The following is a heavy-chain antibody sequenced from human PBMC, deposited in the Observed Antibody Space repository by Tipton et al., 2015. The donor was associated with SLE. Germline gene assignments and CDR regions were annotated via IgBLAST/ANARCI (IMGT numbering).Heavy chain of an antibody. CDR3: ARVATAMGYYYYMDV. D-gene: IGHD5-18*01. V-gene: IGHV4-59*08. J-gene: IGHJ6*03. CDR2: IYYSGST. CDR1: GGSINSYY. Sequence: TLSLTCTVSGGSINSYYWTWIRQPPGKGLEWFGYIYYSGSTNYNPSLKSRVTISVDTSKNQFSLKLSSVTAADTAVYYCARVATAMGYYYYMDVWGKGTTVTVSS.